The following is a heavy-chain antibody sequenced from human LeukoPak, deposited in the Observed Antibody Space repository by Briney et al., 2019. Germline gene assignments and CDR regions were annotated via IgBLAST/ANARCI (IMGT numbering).Heavy chain of an antibody. V-gene: IGHV4-39*07. CDR1: GGSISSSSYY. CDR2: IYYSGSA. D-gene: IGHD4-17*01. J-gene: IGHJ6*03. Sequence: SETLSLTCTVSGGSISSSSYYGGGIRQPPGKGLEGIGCIYYSGSAYYNPSLKSRVTISVDTSKNQFSLKLSSVTAADTAVDYCAGTTGDDYGDTDYYYYMDVWGKGTTVTVSS. CDR3: AGTTGDDYGDTDYYYYMDV.